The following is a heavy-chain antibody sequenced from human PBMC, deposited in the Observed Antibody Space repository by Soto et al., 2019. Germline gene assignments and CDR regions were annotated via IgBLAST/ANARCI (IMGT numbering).Heavy chain of an antibody. D-gene: IGHD5-12*01. V-gene: IGHV5-51*01. CDR2: IFPADSET. Sequence: GESLKISCGASGYSFPAFWIVWVRQMPGKGLGWMGIIFPADSETRYSPSFQGQVTISADKPTSTAYLEWSSLKASDTAMYYCARRGAGYNYDFWGQGTLVTVSS. J-gene: IGHJ4*02. CDR3: ARRGAGYNYDF. CDR1: GYSFPAFW.